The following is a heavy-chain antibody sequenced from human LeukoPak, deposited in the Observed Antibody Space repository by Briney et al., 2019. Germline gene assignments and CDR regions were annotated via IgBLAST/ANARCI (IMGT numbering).Heavy chain of an antibody. CDR3: ARDGSLSQGGNRY. J-gene: IGHJ4*02. V-gene: IGHV1-2*02. CDR1: GYTFTGYY. CDR2: INPNSGGT. D-gene: IGHD1-14*01. Sequence: ASVKVSCKASGYTFTGYYMHWVRQAPGQGLEWMGWINPNSGGTNYAQKFQGRVTMTRDTSISTAYMELSRLRSDDTAVYYCARDGSLSQGGNRYLGQGTLVTVSS.